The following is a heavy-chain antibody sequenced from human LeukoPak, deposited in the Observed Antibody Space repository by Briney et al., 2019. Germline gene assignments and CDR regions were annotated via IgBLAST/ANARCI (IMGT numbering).Heavy chain of an antibody. Sequence: GGSLRLSCAASGFIFEDYGVTWVRQAPGKGLEWVSGINGNGGSRGYADSVKGRFTISRDNANNSLYLQMNSLRAEDTALYYCARGSSFHNYWGQGTLVTVSS. J-gene: IGHJ4*02. V-gene: IGHV3-20*04. CDR2: INGNGGSR. CDR1: GFIFEDYG. D-gene: IGHD6-6*01. CDR3: ARGSSFHNY.